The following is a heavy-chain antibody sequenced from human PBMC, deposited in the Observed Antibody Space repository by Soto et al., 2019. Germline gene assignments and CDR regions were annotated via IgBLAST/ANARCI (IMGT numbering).Heavy chain of an antibody. CDR3: AKAYGGSPDY. Sequence: QVQLVESGGGVVQPGRSLRLSCAASGFTFSSYGMHWVRQAPGKGLEWVAVISYDGSNKYYADSVKGRFTISRDNSKNTLYLQMNSLRAEDTAVYYCAKAYGGSPDYWGQGTLVTVSS. CDR2: ISYDGSNK. CDR1: GFTFSSYG. J-gene: IGHJ4*02. D-gene: IGHD4-17*01. V-gene: IGHV3-30*18.